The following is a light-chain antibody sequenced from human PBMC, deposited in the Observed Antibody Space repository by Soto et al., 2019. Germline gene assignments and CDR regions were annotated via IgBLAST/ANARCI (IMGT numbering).Light chain of an antibody. J-gene: IGLJ2*01. CDR1: SSDVGGYNH. Sequence: QSVLTQPASVSGSPGQSISISCTGTSSDVGGYNHVSWYQQHPGKAPKLLIYEVNNRPSGVSSRFSGSKSANTASLTISGLQAEDEADYFCSSYTSAATRVVFGGGTKVTVL. V-gene: IGLV2-14*01. CDR2: EVN. CDR3: SSYTSAATRVV.